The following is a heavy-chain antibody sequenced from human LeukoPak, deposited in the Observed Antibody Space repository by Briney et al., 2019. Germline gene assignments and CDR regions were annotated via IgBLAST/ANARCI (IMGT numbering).Heavy chain of an antibody. V-gene: IGHV3-48*02. J-gene: IGHJ4*02. Sequence: PGGSLRLSCVTSGFSFSDYSMNWVRQAPGKGLEWISFITASSDNINYADSVRVRFTISRDNAKNSLSLQMNIIRHDDTAAYYYSREKHRTAWLIDYWGQGTLVIVSS. CDR3: SREKHRTAWLIDY. D-gene: IGHD3-16*01. CDR1: GFSFSDYS. CDR2: ITASSDNI.